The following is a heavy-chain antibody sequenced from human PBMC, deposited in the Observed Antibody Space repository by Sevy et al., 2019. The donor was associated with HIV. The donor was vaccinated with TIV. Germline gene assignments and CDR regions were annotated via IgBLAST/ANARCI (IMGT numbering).Heavy chain of an antibody. D-gene: IGHD5-12*01. CDR3: TKDEAYTVATSYYFDY. V-gene: IGHV3-74*01. CDR2: INSDGSST. Sequence: GGSLRLSCAASGFTFSSYWMHWVRQAPGKGLVWVSRINSDGSSTNFADSVKGRFTMSRDNAKNTLYLQMNSLRAEDTAVYYCTKDEAYTVATSYYFDYWGQGTLVTVSS. CDR1: GFTFSSYW. J-gene: IGHJ4*02.